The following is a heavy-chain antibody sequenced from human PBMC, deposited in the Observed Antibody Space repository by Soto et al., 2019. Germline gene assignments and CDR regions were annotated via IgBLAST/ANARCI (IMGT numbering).Heavy chain of an antibody. D-gene: IGHD1-1*01. CDR3: ARVERGTATTVVDAFDI. Sequence: QVQLQQWGAGLLKPSETLSLTCAVYGGSVSSGSYYWSWLRQPPGKGLEWIGEMSHSGGTHFNPSLKTRVTISVDTSKNQFSLRMCFVTAADTALYYCARVERGTATTVVDAFDIWGPGTMVTVSS. CDR2: MSHSGGT. V-gene: IGHV4-34*01. J-gene: IGHJ3*02. CDR1: GGSVSSGSYY.